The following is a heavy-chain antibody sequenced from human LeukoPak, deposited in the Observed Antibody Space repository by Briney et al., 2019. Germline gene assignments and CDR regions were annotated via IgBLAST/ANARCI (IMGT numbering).Heavy chain of an antibody. CDR2: IKEDGTAK. J-gene: IGHJ3*02. CDR3: TRDSGYNAFDI. CDR1: GFTFSSSW. Sequence: LPGGSLRLSCTASGFTFSSSWMAWVRQAPGKGLEWVGNIKEDGTAKNYVVSVRGRFTISRDNAKNSLYLQMNSLRGEDTAVYYCTRDSGYNAFDIWGQGTMVTVSS. D-gene: IGHD5-12*01. V-gene: IGHV3-7*01.